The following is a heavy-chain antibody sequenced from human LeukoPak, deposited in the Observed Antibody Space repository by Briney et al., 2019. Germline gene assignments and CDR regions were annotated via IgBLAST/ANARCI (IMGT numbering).Heavy chain of an antibody. CDR1: GGSFSGYY. Sequence: SETLSLTCAVYGGSFSGYYWSWIRQPPGKGLEWIGEFNHSGSTNYNPSLKSRVTISVDTSKNQFSLKLSSVTAADTAVYYCARERITMVRGVIVSNYYYYMDVWGKGTTVTISS. CDR2: FNHSGST. V-gene: IGHV4-34*01. J-gene: IGHJ6*03. CDR3: ARERITMVRGVIVSNYYYYMDV. D-gene: IGHD3-10*01.